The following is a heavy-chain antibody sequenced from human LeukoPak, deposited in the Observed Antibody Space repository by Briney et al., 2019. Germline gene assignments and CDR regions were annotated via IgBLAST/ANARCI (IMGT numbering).Heavy chain of an antibody. CDR2: ISSNGGST. CDR1: GFTFSNAW. V-gene: IGHV3-64*01. CDR3: ARFGRWSPFDY. J-gene: IGHJ4*02. Sequence: GGSLRLSCAASGFTFSNAWMGWVRQAPGKGLEYVSAISSNGGSTYYANSVKGRFTISRDNSKNTLYLQMGSLRAEDTAVYYCARFGRWSPFDYWGQGTLVTVSS. D-gene: IGHD4-23*01.